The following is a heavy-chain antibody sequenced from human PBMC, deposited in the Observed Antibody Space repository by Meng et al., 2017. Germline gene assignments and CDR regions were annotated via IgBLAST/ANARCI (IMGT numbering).Heavy chain of an antibody. CDR2: IYYSGST. D-gene: IGHD6-13*01. J-gene: IGHJ3*02. CDR1: GGSISSSSYY. V-gene: IGHV4-39*07. CDR3: ARDRDSSSWQDAFDI. Sequence: SETLSLTCTVSGGSISSSSYYWGWIRQPPGKGLEWIGSIYYSGSTYYNPSLKSRVTISVDTSKNQFSLKLSSVTAADTAVYYCARDRDSSSWQDAFDIWGQGTMVTVSS.